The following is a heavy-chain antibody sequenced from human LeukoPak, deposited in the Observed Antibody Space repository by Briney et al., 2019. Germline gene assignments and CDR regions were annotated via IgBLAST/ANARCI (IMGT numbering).Heavy chain of an antibody. D-gene: IGHD3-10*01. CDR2: ITSTSSYI. V-gene: IGHV3-21*01. CDR1: GFTSSTFG. Sequence: GGSLRLSCAASGFTSSTFGMNWVRQAPRQGLECVSSITSTSSYIYYADSVKGRFTISRDDAKNSLYLQMNSLRAEDTAVYYCARAVSTYGLDSWGQGALVTVSS. J-gene: IGHJ4*02. CDR3: ARAVSTYGLDS.